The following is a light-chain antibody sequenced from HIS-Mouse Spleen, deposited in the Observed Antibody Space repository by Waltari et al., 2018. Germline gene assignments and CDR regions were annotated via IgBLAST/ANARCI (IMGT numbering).Light chain of an antibody. V-gene: IGKV1-8*01. J-gene: IGKJ1*01. CDR1: QGISSY. CDR2: AAS. CDR3: QQYYSYPPGT. Sequence: AIRMTQSPSPLSASTGDRVTITRRASQGISSYLAWYQQKPGKAPKLLIYAASTLQSGVPSRFSGSGSGTDFTLTISCLQSEDFATYYCQQYYSYPPGTFGQGTKVEIK.